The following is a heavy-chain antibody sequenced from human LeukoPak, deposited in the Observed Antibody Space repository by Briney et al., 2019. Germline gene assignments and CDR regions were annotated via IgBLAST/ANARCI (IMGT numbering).Heavy chain of an antibody. V-gene: IGHV1-46*01. Sequence: ASVKVSCKASGYTFTSYYMHWVRQAPGQGLEWMGIINPSGGSTSYAQKFQGRATMTRDMSTSTVYMELSSLRSEDTAVYYCASCSSGWDWFDPWGQGTLVTVSS. CDR2: INPSGGST. D-gene: IGHD6-19*01. CDR1: GYTFTSYY. J-gene: IGHJ5*02. CDR3: ASCSSGWDWFDP.